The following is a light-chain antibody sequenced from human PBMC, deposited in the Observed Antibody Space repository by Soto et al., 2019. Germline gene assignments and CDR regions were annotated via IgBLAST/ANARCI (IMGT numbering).Light chain of an antibody. J-gene: IGKJ1*01. CDR3: QQSYSRVT. Sequence: DIQMTQSPSSLSASVGDGVTITCRASQSISPYLSWYQQKPGKAPKLLIYAASRLQSGVPSRFSGSGSGTHFTLTISSLQPEDFATYYCQQSYSRVTFGQGTKVAIK. CDR1: QSISPY. V-gene: IGKV1-39*01. CDR2: AAS.